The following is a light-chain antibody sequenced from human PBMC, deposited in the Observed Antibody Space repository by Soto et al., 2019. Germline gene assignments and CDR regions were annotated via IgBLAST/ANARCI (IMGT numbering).Light chain of an antibody. Sequence: QSALTQPRSVSGSPRQSVTLSCTGTSSDVGGYNYVSWYQQHPGKAPKLMIYDVSKRPSGVPDRFSGSKSGNTASLTISGLQAEDEADYYCCSYAGSLVVFGGGTKLTVL. J-gene: IGLJ2*01. CDR3: CSYAGSLVV. CDR1: SSDVGGYNY. V-gene: IGLV2-11*01. CDR2: DVS.